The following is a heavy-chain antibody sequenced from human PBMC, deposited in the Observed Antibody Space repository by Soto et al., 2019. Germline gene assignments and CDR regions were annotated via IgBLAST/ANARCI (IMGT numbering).Heavy chain of an antibody. J-gene: IGHJ6*02. Sequence: AASVKVSCKASGGTFSSCGISWVRQAPGQGLEWMGGIIPIFGTANYAQKFQGRVTITADESTSTAYMKLSSLRSEDTAVYYCARTADGGNCYYYHNHFWGQGTTVTVSS. CDR1: GGTFSSCG. D-gene: IGHD3-22*01. V-gene: IGHV1-69*13. CDR3: ARTADGGNCYYYHNHF. CDR2: IIPIFGTA.